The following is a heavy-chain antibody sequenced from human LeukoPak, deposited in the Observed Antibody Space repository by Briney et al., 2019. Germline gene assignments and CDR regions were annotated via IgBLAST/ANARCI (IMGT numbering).Heavy chain of an antibody. CDR3: ARSSWGAFDI. CDR2: TRNKANSYTT. Sequence: GGSLRLSCAASGFTFSDHYMDWVRQAPGKGLEWVGRTRNKANSYTTEYAASVKGRFTISRDDSKNSLYLHMNSLKTEDTAVYYCARSSWGAFDIWGQGTMVTVSS. V-gene: IGHV3-72*01. D-gene: IGHD6-6*01. J-gene: IGHJ3*02. CDR1: GFTFSDHY.